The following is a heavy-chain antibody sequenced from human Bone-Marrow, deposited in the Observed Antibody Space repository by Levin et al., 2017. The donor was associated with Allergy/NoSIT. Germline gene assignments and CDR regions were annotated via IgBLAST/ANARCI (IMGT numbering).Heavy chain of an antibody. D-gene: IGHD4-17*01. Sequence: ASVKVSCKASGYTFTNHGVNWVRQAPGQGLEWMGWISIYNGNTKYAQQFQGRVTMTTDTSTSTAYMELRGLRSDDTAMYYCARDGGDYGDGAFDIWGQGTMVTVSS. V-gene: IGHV1-18*01. J-gene: IGHJ3*02. CDR2: ISIYNGNT. CDR1: GYTFTNHG. CDR3: ARDGGDYGDGAFDI.